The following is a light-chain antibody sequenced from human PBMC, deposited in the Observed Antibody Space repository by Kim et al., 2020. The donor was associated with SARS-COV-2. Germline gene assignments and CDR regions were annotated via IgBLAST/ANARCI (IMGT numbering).Light chain of an antibody. J-gene: IGKJ1*01. Sequence: ASVGDRVTITCRASQGISNYLASYQQKPGKVPKLLIYAASALRSGVPSRFSGSGSGTDFPLTITSLQPEDVAVYYCQQCKGAPWTFGHGTKVDIK. V-gene: IGKV1-27*01. CDR2: AAS. CDR3: QQCKGAPWT. CDR1: QGISNY.